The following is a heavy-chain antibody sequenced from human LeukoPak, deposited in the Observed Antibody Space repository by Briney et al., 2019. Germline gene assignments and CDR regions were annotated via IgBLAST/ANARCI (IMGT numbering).Heavy chain of an antibody. V-gene: IGHV1-18*01. Sequence: ASVKVSCKASGYTFTNYGISWVRQAPGQGLEWMGWINTYNGNTNYAQKLRGRVTMTTDTSTSTAYMELRSLRSDDTAVYYCARAGEVYNSGSYLEYWGQGTLVTVSS. D-gene: IGHD6-19*01. J-gene: IGHJ4*02. CDR2: INTYNGNT. CDR3: ARAGEVYNSGSYLEY. CDR1: GYTFTNYG.